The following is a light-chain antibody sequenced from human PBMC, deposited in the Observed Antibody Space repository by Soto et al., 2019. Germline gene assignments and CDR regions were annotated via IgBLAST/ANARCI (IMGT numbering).Light chain of an antibody. V-gene: IGKV3-11*01. CDR2: DAS. J-gene: IGKJ2*01. CDR1: QSVSSY. Sequence: EIVLTQSPATLSLSPGERATLSCRASQSVSSYLVWYQQKPGQAPRLLIYDASNRATGIPARFSGSWSGTDFTLTISTLEPEDFAVYYCQQRSNWPPGYTFGQGTKLEIK. CDR3: QQRSNWPPGYT.